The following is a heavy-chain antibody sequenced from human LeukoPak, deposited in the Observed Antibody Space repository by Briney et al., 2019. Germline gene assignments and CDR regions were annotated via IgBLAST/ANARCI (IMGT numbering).Heavy chain of an antibody. CDR3: ARGPVTGYQYYYYYYGMDV. J-gene: IGHJ6*02. CDR2: INPNSGGT. CDR1: GYTFTGYY. D-gene: IGHD3-9*01. V-gene: IGHV1-2*02. Sequence: ASVKVSCKASGYTFTGYYMHWVRQAPGQGLEWMGWINPNSGGTNYAQKFQGRVTMTRNTSISTAYMELSSLRSEDTAVYYCARGPVTGYQYYYYYYGMDVWGQGTTVTVSS.